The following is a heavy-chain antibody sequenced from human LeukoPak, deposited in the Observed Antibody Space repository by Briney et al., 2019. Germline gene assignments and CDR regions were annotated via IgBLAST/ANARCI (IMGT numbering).Heavy chain of an antibody. CDR3: ARERTLRFFEWDRDYYYGMDV. CDR2: ISSSSSYI. CDR1: GFTFSSYS. Sequence: GGSLRLSCAASGFTFSSYSMNWVRQAPGKGLEWVSSISSSSSYIYYADSVKGRFTISRDNAKNALYLQMNSLRAEDTAVYYCARERTLRFFEWDRDYYYGMDVWGQGTTVTVSS. J-gene: IGHJ6*02. V-gene: IGHV3-21*01. D-gene: IGHD3-3*01.